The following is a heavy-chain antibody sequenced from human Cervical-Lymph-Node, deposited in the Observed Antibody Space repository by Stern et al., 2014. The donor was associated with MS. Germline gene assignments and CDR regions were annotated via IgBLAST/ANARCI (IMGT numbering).Heavy chain of an antibody. CDR2: VVPLFGKP. CDR1: GGTFSNYA. V-gene: IGHV1-69*01. D-gene: IGHD4-17*01. Sequence: QLVQSGAEVKKPGSSVKVSCKASGGTFSNYATSWVRQAPGQGLEWMGGVVPLFGKPNYAQKFQGRVTITADESTSTAYMDLSSLRSEDTAVYYCASPLTATSVPFGYYGMDVWGQGTTVTVS. J-gene: IGHJ6*02. CDR3: ASPLTATSVPFGYYGMDV.